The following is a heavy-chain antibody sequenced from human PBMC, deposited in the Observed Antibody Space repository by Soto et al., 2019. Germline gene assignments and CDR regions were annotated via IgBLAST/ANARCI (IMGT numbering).Heavy chain of an antibody. CDR2: IKSKTDGGTA. J-gene: IGHJ6*02. D-gene: IGHD2-15*01. CDR1: GFTFSNAW. V-gene: IGHV3-15*01. Sequence: GGSLRLSCAASGFTFSNAWMSWVRQAPGKGLEWVGRIKSKTDGGTADYAAPVKGRFTISRDDSKNTLYLQMNSLKTEDTAVYYCTTLVVAAYYYYYGMDVWGQGTTVTVSS. CDR3: TTLVVAAYYYYYGMDV.